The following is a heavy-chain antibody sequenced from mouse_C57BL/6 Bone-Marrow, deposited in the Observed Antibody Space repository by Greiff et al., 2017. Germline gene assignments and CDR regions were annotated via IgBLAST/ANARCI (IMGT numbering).Heavy chain of an antibody. V-gene: IGHV1-80*01. J-gene: IGHJ2*01. D-gene: IGHD2-3*01. CDR1: GYAFSSYW. Sequence: QVHVKQSGAELVKPGASVKISCKASGYAFSSYWMNWVKQRPGKGLEWIGQIYPGDGDTNYNGKFKGKATLTADKSSSTAYMQLSSLTSEDSAVYFCARRGRWLLFDYWGQGTTLTVSS. CDR2: IYPGDGDT. CDR3: ARRGRWLLFDY.